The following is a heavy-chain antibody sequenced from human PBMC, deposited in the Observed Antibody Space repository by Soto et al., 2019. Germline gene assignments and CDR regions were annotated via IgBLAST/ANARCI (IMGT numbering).Heavy chain of an antibody. D-gene: IGHD2-8*01. Sequence: EVQLAESGGGLIQSGGSLRLSCATSGFTFSRYWIHWVRQAPGEGLVWVSRISGDGVHTDYAESVKGRFTVSRDIAKSTGYLQMNNLRAEDTAIYYCARDPGRSTNRWRVRQVADGDYYVMDVWGQGTTVTVSS. CDR1: GFTFSRYW. J-gene: IGHJ6*02. V-gene: IGHV3-74*01. CDR2: ISGDGVHT. CDR3: ARDPGRSTNRWRVRQVADGDYYVMDV.